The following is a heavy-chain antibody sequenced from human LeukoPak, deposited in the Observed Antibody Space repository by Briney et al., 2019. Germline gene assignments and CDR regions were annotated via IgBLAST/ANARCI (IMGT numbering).Heavy chain of an antibody. J-gene: IGHJ4*02. CDR1: GGSISGYY. Sequence: SETLSLTCTVSGGSISGYYWSWIRQSPGKGLEWIGYIHYSGSTNYNPSLKSRVTISVDKSKNQFSLKLSSVTAADTAVYYCARAYGVTDYWGQGTLVTVSS. CDR3: ARAYGVTDY. CDR2: IHYSGST. V-gene: IGHV4-59*12. D-gene: IGHD3-10*01.